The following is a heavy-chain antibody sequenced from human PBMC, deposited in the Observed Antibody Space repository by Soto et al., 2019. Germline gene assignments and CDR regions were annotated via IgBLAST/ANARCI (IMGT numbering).Heavy chain of an antibody. V-gene: IGHV4-4*02. CDR1: GGSISSSNW. D-gene: IGHD6-19*01. Sequence: SETLSLTCAVSGGSISSSNWWGWVRQPPGKRLEWIGEIYHSGSTNYNPSLKSRVTISVDKSKNQFSLKLSSVTAADTAVYDGSRDLGDSSGGGYWGQGTLVTVSS. J-gene: IGHJ4*02. CDR3: SRDLGDSSGGGY. CDR2: IYHSGST.